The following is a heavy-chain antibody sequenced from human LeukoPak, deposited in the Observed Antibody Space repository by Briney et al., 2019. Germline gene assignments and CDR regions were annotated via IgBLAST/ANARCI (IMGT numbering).Heavy chain of an antibody. CDR1: GGSIINYY. J-gene: IGHJ4*02. D-gene: IGHD6-19*01. CDR3: ARHLFSAPFAY. V-gene: IGHV4-59*08. CDR2: IFNSGHA. Sequence: PSETLSLTCNVSGGSIINYYWRWIRQPPGKGLQWIGYIFNSGHARYDPSLRSRVTVSLDTSKNQVSLKMTSVSAADTATYYCARHLFSAPFAYWGQGILVTVSS.